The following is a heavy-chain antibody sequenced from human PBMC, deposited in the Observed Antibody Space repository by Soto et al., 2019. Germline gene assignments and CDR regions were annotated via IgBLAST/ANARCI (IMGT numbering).Heavy chain of an antibody. CDR3: ARWVGASNWFDP. CDR1: GYTFTGYH. J-gene: IGHJ5*02. CDR2: INTITGDT. V-gene: IGHV1-2*04. Sequence: QVQLVQSGAEVKEPGASVKVSCKTSGYTFTGYHIQWVRQAPGQGLEWMGWINTITGDTNYAQKFQGWVTMTRDTSINTAYVQVSRLTSDDTAVYYCARWVGASNWFDPWGQGTLVTVSS. D-gene: IGHD1-26*01.